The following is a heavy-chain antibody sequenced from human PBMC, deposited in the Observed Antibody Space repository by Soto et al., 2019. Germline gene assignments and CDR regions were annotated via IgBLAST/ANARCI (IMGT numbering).Heavy chain of an antibody. D-gene: IGHD1-1*01. Sequence: SETLSLTCTVSGGSVSSGSYYWSWIRQPPGKGLEWIGYIYYTGSTNYNPSLKSRVTISVDTSKNQFSLKLSSVTAADTAIYYCARIRATGTADFDYWGQGTLVTVSS. CDR3: ARIRATGTADFDY. J-gene: IGHJ4*02. CDR1: GGSVSSGSYY. V-gene: IGHV4-61*01. CDR2: IYYTGST.